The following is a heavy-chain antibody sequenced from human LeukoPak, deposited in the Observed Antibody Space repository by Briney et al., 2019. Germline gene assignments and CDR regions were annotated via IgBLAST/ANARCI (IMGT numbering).Heavy chain of an antibody. V-gene: IGHV1-18*01. D-gene: IGHD6-19*01. Sequence: GASVKVSCKASGYTFTSYGISWVRQAPGQGLEWMGWISAYNGNTNYAQKLQGRVTMTTDTSTSTAYMELRSLRSDDTAVYYCARDPGKQWPGSWFDPWGQGTLVTVSS. J-gene: IGHJ5*02. CDR2: ISAYNGNT. CDR3: ARDPGKQWPGSWFDP. CDR1: GYTFTSYG.